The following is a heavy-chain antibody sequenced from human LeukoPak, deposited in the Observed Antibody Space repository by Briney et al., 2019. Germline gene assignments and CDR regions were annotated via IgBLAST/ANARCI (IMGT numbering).Heavy chain of an antibody. CDR3: ARERLGSDRLPYDMDV. V-gene: IGHV3-53*01. D-gene: IGHD6-25*01. CDR1: GLSVSSTN. J-gene: IGHJ6*02. Sequence: PGGSLRLSCAASGLSVSSTNMGWVRQAPGKGLAWVSVFYGDGSIYYADSVKGRFTISRDNSKNTVFLQMNRLRVDDTAVYYCARERLGSDRLPYDMDVWGQGTTVTVSS. CDR2: FYGDGSI.